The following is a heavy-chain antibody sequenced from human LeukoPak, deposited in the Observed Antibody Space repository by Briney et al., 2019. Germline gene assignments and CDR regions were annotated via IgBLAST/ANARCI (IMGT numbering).Heavy chain of an antibody. D-gene: IGHD5-18*01. CDR2: IYYSGST. CDR1: GGSISSYY. J-gene: IGHJ3*02. CDR3: AGAERQTAMVTRAAFNI. V-gene: IGHV4-59*01. Sequence: SETLSLTCTVSGGSISSYYWSWIRQPPGKGLEWLGYIYYSGSTNYNPSLKSRVTISVDTSKNQFSLKLSSVTAADTAVYYCAGAERQTAMVTRAAFNIWGQGTMVTVSS.